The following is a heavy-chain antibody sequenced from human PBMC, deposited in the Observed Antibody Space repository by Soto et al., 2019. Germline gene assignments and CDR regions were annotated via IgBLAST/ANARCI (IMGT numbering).Heavy chain of an antibody. CDR3: ARADNYYDSSGYGCLDY. J-gene: IGHJ4*02. D-gene: IGHD3-22*01. Sequence: SETLSLTCTVSGGSVSSGSYYWSWIRQPPGKGLEWIGYIYYSGSTNYNPSLKSRVTISVDTSKNQFSLKLSSVTAADTAVYYCARADNYYDSSGYGCLDYWGQGALVTVSS. CDR2: IYYSGST. V-gene: IGHV4-61*01. CDR1: GGSVSSGSYY.